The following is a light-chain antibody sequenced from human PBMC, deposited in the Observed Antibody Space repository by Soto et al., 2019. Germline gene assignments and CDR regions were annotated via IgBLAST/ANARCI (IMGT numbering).Light chain of an antibody. CDR1: QSMSSSY. CDR2: GAS. CDR3: QQYGTSPGT. Sequence: EIVLTQSPGTLSLSPGERATLSCRASQSMSSSYLAWYQQKPGQAPGLLIYGASSRATGIPDRFSGSGSGTDFTLTISRLEPEDFAVYYCQQYGTSPGTFGQGTKVEMK. J-gene: IGKJ1*01. V-gene: IGKV3-20*01.